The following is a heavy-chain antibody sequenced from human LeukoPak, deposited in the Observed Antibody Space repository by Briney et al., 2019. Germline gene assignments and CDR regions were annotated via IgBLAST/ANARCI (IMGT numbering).Heavy chain of an antibody. Sequence: GASVNVSCKASGYTFTSSVMHWVRQAPGQRLEWTGWINTNNGNTKYSQKFQGRVTITRDTSATTAYMELSSLRSEDTAVYYCASDYRSSGLDYWGQGTLVTVSS. CDR2: INTNNGNT. D-gene: IGHD6-19*01. V-gene: IGHV1-3*04. CDR1: GYTFTSSV. CDR3: ASDYRSSGLDY. J-gene: IGHJ4*02.